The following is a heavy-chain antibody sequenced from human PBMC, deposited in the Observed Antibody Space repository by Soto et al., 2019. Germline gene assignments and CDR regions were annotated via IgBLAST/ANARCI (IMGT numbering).Heavy chain of an antibody. D-gene: IGHD6-19*01. CDR3: ARHPSGDSSGWSPYYYYGMDV. CDR1: GYSFTSYW. J-gene: IGHJ6*02. V-gene: IGHV5-51*01. CDR2: IYPGDSDT. Sequence: PGESLKISCKGSGYSFTSYWIGWVRQMPGKGLEWMGIIYPGDSDTRYSPSFQGQVTISADKSISTAYLQWSSLKASDTAMYYCARHPSGDSSGWSPYYYYGMDVWGQGTKVTVS.